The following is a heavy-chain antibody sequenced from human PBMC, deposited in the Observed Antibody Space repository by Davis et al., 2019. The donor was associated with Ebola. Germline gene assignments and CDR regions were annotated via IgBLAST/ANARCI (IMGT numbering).Heavy chain of an antibody. CDR3: ARTEGGYGDWFDP. Sequence: SVKVSCKASGGSFSRYAVTWVRQAPGRGLEWVGGIIPILRTTDNAQKFQGRVTFTVDESTSTAYMELRRLRSDDTAVYYCARTEGGYGDWFDPWGQGTLVTV. D-gene: IGHD5-12*01. CDR1: GGSFSRYA. CDR2: IIPILRTT. V-gene: IGHV1-69*13. J-gene: IGHJ5*02.